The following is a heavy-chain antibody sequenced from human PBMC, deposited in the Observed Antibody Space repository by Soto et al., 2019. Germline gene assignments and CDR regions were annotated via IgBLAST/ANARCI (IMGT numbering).Heavy chain of an antibody. CDR1: GYTFTSYG. J-gene: IGHJ4*02. CDR2: ISAYNGNT. D-gene: IGHD4-17*01. CDR3: ASVNDYGDYPSFDY. V-gene: IGHV1-18*01. Sequence: ASVKVSCKASGYTFTSYGISWVRQAPGQGLEWMGWISAYNGNTNYAQKLQGRVTMTTDTSTSTAYMELRSLRSDDTAVYYRASVNDYGDYPSFDYWGQGTLVTVSS.